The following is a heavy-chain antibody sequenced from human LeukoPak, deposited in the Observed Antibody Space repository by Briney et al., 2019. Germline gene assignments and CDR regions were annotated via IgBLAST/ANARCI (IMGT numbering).Heavy chain of an antibody. D-gene: IGHD2-21*02. J-gene: IGHJ4*02. V-gene: IGHV3-74*01. Sequence: GGSLRLSCAASGFTFSLYWMHWVRQTPGKGLVCVSRLNSDGSITTYADSVKGRFTISRDNAKNTLYLQMNSLRAEDTALYYCVREYCGGDCYTDFWGQGTLVTVSS. CDR1: GFTFSLYW. CDR3: VREYCGGDCYTDF. CDR2: LNSDGSIT.